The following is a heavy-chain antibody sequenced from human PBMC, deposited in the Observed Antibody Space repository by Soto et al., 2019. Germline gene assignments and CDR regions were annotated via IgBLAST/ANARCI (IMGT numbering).Heavy chain of an antibody. J-gene: IGHJ5*02. CDR2: ISSNGGST. CDR3: SVVVVPAAILNWFDP. V-gene: IGHV3-64D*06. Sequence: GGSLRLSCSASGFTFSSYAMHWVRQAPGKGLEYVSAISSNGGSTYYADSVKGRFTISRDNSKNTLYLQMSSLRAEDTAVYYCSVVVVPAAILNWFDPWGQGTLVTVSS. CDR1: GFTFSSYA. D-gene: IGHD2-2*02.